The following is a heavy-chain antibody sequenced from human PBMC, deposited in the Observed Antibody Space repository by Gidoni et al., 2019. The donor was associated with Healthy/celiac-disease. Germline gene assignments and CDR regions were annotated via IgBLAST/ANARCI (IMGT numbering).Heavy chain of an antibody. Sequence: QVQLVQSGAEVKKPGASVKVSCKASGYTFTSYYMHWVRRAPGQGLEWMGIINPSGGSTSYAQKFHGRVTMTRDTSTSTVYMELSSLRSEDTAVYYCARDRDRRGYCSGGSCWGFGAFDIWGQGTMVTVSS. J-gene: IGHJ3*02. CDR2: INPSGGST. D-gene: IGHD2-15*01. CDR1: GYTFTSYY. CDR3: ARDRDRRGYCSGGSCWGFGAFDI. V-gene: IGHV1-46*03.